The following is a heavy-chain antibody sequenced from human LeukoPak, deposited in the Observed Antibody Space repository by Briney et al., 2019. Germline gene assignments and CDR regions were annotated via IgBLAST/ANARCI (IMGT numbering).Heavy chain of an antibody. CDR2: ISWNSGSI. J-gene: IGHJ4*02. Sequence: PGGSLRLSCAASGFTFDDYAMHRVRQAPGKGLEWVSGISWNSGSIGYADSVKGRFTISRDNAKNSLYLQMNSLRAEDTALYYCAKDILSGYSSSWSAFDYWGQGTLVTVSS. CDR1: GFTFDDYA. CDR3: AKDILSGYSSSWSAFDY. D-gene: IGHD6-13*01. V-gene: IGHV3-9*01.